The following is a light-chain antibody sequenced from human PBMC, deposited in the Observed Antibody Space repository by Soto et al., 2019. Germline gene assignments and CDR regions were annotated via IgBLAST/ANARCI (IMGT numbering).Light chain of an antibody. Sequence: DTVLTQSPGTLSLTSGERATLSCRASQSISGTYLAWYQQKPGQAPRLLIYSASTRATGIPDRFSGSGSGTDFTLTISRLEPEDFAVYYCQHYGTSPSTFGRGTKVDIK. CDR2: SAS. CDR1: QSISGTY. V-gene: IGKV3-20*01. J-gene: IGKJ1*01. CDR3: QHYGTSPST.